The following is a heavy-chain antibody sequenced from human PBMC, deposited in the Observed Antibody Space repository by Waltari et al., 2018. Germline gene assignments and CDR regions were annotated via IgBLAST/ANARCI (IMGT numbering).Heavy chain of an antibody. CDR3: ARDRSRNIVLMAPIGY. CDR1: GYTFTGYY. Sequence: QVQLVQSGAEVKKPGASVKVSCKASGYTFTGYYMHWVRQAPGQGLEWMGWINPNSGGTNCAQKFQGRVTMTRDTSISTAYMELSRLRSDDTAVYYCARDRSRNIVLMAPIGYWGQGTLVTVSS. CDR2: INPNSGGT. J-gene: IGHJ4*02. V-gene: IGHV1-2*02. D-gene: IGHD2-8*01.